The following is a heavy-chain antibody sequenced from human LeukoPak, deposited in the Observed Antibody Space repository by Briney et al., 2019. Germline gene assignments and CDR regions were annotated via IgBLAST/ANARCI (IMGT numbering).Heavy chain of an antibody. CDR3: ARGMGDGHKDLLFQVYFDY. CDR2: IWYDGSNK. J-gene: IGHJ4*02. V-gene: IGHV3-33*01. D-gene: IGHD5-24*01. CDR1: GFTFSSYG. Sequence: GGSLRLSCAASGFTFSSYGMHWVRQAPGKGLEWVAVIWYDGSNKYYADSVKGRFTISRDNSKNTLYLQMNSLRAEDTAVYYCARGMGDGHKDLLFQVYFDYWGQGTLVTVSS.